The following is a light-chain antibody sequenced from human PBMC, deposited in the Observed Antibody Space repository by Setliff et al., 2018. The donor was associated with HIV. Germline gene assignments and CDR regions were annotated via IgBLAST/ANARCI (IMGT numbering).Light chain of an antibody. CDR2: FDS. CDR3: QVWDDSTVHGGV. Sequence: SYELTQPPSVSVAPGQTARITCGGNNIGGKNVHWYQQKAGQAPVLVIYFDSDRPSGIPERFSGSNSGNTATLTITRVEAGDEAAYYCQVWDDSTVHGGVFGGGTQLTV. J-gene: IGLJ3*02. CDR1: NIGGKN. V-gene: IGLV3-21*04.